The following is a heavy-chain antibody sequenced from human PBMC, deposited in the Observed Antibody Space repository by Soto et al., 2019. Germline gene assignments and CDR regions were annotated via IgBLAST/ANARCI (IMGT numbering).Heavy chain of an antibody. Sequence: GSLRLSCAASGFTFSSYGMHWVRQAPGKGLEWVAVISYDGSNKYYADSVKGRFTISRDNSKNTLYLQMNSLRAEDTAVYYCAKGYYYDSSGYIDYWGQGTLVTVSS. CDR2: ISYDGSNK. CDR1: GFTFSSYG. CDR3: AKGYYYDSSGYIDY. J-gene: IGHJ4*02. D-gene: IGHD3-22*01. V-gene: IGHV3-30*18.